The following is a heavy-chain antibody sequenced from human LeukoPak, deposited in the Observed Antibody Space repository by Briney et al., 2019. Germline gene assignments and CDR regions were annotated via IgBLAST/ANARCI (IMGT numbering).Heavy chain of an antibody. Sequence: SQTLSLTCAISGDSVSSNSAAWNWIRQSPSRDLEWLGRTYYRSKWYNDYAVSVKSRITINPDTSKNQFSLQLNSVTAADTVVYYCARDFPNCSSTSCYTYAGYYYYMDVWGKGTTVTVSS. D-gene: IGHD2-2*02. CDR3: ARDFPNCSSTSCYTYAGYYYYMDV. CDR2: TYYRSKWYN. CDR1: GDSVSSNSAA. V-gene: IGHV6-1*01. J-gene: IGHJ6*03.